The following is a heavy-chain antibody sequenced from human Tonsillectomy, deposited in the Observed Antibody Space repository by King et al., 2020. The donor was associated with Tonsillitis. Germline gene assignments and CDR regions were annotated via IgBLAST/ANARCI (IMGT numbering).Heavy chain of an antibody. Sequence: QLVQSGGGVVQPGRSLRLSCAASGFTFSSYGMHWVRQAPGKGLEWVAVISYDGSNKYYADSVKGRFTISSDNSKNTLYLQMNSLRAEDTAVYYCAKDYRRYDYYFDYWGQGTLVTVSS. CDR1: GFTFSSYG. CDR3: AKDYRRYDYYFDY. D-gene: IGHD5-12*01. V-gene: IGHV3-30*18. CDR2: ISYDGSNK. J-gene: IGHJ4*02.